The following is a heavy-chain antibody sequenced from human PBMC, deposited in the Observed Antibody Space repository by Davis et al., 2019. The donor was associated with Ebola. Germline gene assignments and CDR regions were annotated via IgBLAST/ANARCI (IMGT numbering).Heavy chain of an antibody. CDR3: VPGTWI. CDR2: VGNSVDSI. CDR1: GFIFSAYE. J-gene: IGHJ4*02. V-gene: IGHV3-48*03. Sequence: GGSLRLSCEASGFIFSAYEMNWVRQTPGKGLEWIAFVGNSVDSIHYAASVKGRFIASRDNARHSLLLQMNNLKAEDTGVYYCVPGTWIRGQGMRVTVSA. D-gene: IGHD5-18*01.